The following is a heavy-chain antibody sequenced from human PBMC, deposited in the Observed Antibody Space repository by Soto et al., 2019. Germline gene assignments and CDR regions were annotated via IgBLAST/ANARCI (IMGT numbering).Heavy chain of an antibody. CDR3: ARVQGQTIYPKLRHWFDP. D-gene: IGHD3-3*01. J-gene: IGHJ5*02. CDR1: GYTFTSYG. V-gene: IGHV1-18*01. Sequence: GVSVKGSCPARGYTFTSYGTSWLRQARRQGLEWMGWISAYNADTNYAQKLQGRVTMTTDTSTSPAYLELRSVRSDDTAVYYCARVQGQTIYPKLRHWFDPWGQGTLVTVSS. CDR2: ISAYNADT.